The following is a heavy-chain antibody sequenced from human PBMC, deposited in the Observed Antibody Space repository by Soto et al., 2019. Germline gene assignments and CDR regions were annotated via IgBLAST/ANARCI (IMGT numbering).Heavy chain of an antibody. CDR1: GYTFTSYA. V-gene: IGHV1-3*01. CDR2: INAGNGNT. J-gene: IGHJ4*02. CDR3: AIQYCSSTSCSYFDY. Sequence: ASVKVSCKASGYTFTSYAMHWVRQAPGQRPEWMGWINAGNGNTKYSQKFQGRVTITRDTSASTAYMELSSLRSEDTAVYYCAIQYCSSTSCSYFDYWGQGTLVTVSS. D-gene: IGHD2-2*01.